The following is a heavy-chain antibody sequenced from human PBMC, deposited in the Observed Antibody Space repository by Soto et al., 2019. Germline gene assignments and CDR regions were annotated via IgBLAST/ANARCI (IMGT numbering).Heavy chain of an antibody. Sequence: QVQLQESGPGLVKPSQTLSLTCTVSGGSVSGGVYYWNWIRQHPEKGLEWIGYISYSGNTYYTPSLMICVSGSAVTPNAQSSLNLSSVTIGDTTVYYCARSAVAGAGYFQHWGQGTQVIVSS. D-gene: IGHD6-19*01. J-gene: IGHJ1*01. CDR2: ISYSGNT. CDR3: ARSAVAGAGYFQH. V-gene: IGHV4-31*03. CDR1: GGSVSGGVYY.